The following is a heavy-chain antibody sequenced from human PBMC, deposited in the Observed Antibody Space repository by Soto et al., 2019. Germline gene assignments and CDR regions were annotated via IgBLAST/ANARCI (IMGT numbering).Heavy chain of an antibody. CDR2: ISNSGST. D-gene: IGHD3-10*01. V-gene: IGHV4-59*08. CDR3: ARRAYGSGSPLDY. J-gene: IGHJ4*02. Sequence: PSETLSLTCTVSGASISSYHWSWIRQPPGRGLEWIGYISNSGSTNYNPSLKSRVTISVDTSKNQFSLRLSSVTAADTAVYYCARRAYGSGSPLDYWGQGTLVTVSS. CDR1: GASISSYH.